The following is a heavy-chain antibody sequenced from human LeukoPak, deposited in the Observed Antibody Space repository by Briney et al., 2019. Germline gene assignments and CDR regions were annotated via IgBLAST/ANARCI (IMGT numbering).Heavy chain of an antibody. CDR1: GFTFSDYY. D-gene: IGHD1-14*01. CDR3: ARERPDYYYYMDV. CDR2: ISSSGSTI. Sequence: SGGSLRLSCAASGFTFSDYYMSWIRQAPGEGLEWVSYISSSGSTIYYADSVKGRFTISRDNAKNSLYLQMNSLRAEDTAVYYCARERPDYYYYMDVWGKGPRSPSP. J-gene: IGHJ6*03. V-gene: IGHV3-11*04.